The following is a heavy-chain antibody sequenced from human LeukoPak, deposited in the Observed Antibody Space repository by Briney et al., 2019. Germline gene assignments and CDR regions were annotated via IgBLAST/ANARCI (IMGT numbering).Heavy chain of an antibody. CDR3: ARQDSSGWLDP. V-gene: IGHV5-51*01. J-gene: IGHJ5*02. CDR2: IYPGDSDT. D-gene: IGHD6-19*01. CDR1: GYSFTTYW. Sequence: GESLKISCKGSGYSFTTYWIAWVRQMSGKGLEWMGAIYPGDSDTRYSPSFQGQVTISADKSITTAYLQWSSLKASDTAMYYCARQDSSGWLDPWGQGTLVTVSS.